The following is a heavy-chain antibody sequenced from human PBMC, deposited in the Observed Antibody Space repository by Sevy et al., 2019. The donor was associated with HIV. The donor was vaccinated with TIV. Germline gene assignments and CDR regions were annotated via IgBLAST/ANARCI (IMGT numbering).Heavy chain of an antibody. CDR1: GDSVSSNSAA. J-gene: IGHJ6*02. Sequence: QSQTLSLTCAISGDSVSSNSAAWNWIRQSPSRGLEWLGRTYYRSKWYNDYAVSVKSRITINPETSKNWFSLQLNSLTPEATAVYYCAKEARPKSPGYYYYYYGMDVWGQGTTVTVSS. CDR3: AKEARPKSPGYYYYYYGMDV. CDR2: TYYRSKWYN. V-gene: IGHV6-1*01. D-gene: IGHD6-25*01.